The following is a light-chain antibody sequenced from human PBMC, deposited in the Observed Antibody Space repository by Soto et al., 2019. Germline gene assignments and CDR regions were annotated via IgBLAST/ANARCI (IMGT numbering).Light chain of an antibody. Sequence: QSVLTQPASVSGSPGQSSTISCTGTSSDVGGYNYVSWYQQHPGKAPKLMIYDVSNRPSGVSNRFSGSKSGNTASLTISGLHAEDEADYYCSSYTSSSLHVFGTRTKLTVL. V-gene: IGLV2-14*03. CDR2: DVS. CDR1: SSDVGGYNY. CDR3: SSYTSSSLHV. J-gene: IGLJ1*01.